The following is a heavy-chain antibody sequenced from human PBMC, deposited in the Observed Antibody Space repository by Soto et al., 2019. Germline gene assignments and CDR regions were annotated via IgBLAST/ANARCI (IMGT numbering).Heavy chain of an antibody. Sequence: GGSLRLSCAASGFTFSNYAVTWVRQAPGKGLEWVSTISGSGGSTYYADSVKGRFTISRDNSKNTLYLQMNSLRAEDTAVYYCAKDTKFGRPDYWGQGTLVTVSS. D-gene: IGHD3-9*01. V-gene: IGHV3-23*01. CDR3: AKDTKFGRPDY. CDR2: ISGSGGST. J-gene: IGHJ4*02. CDR1: GFTFSNYA.